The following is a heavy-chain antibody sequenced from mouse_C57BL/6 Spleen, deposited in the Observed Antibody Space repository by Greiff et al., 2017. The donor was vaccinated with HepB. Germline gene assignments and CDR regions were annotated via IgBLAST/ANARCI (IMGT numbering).Heavy chain of an antibody. CDR3: ARQGATRAMDY. Sequence: EVKLQESGGGLVQPGGSLKLSCAASGFTFSDYYMYWVRQTPEKRLEWVAYISNGGGSTYYPDTVKGRFTISRDNAKNTLYLQMSRLKSEDTAMYYCARQGATRAMDYWGQGTSVTVSS. J-gene: IGHJ4*01. CDR1: GFTFSDYY. CDR2: ISNGGGST. V-gene: IGHV5-12*01.